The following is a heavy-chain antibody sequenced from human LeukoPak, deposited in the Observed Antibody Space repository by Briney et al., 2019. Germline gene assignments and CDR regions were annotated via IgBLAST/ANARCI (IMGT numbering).Heavy chain of an antibody. CDR1: GFAFSSYA. Sequence: GGSLRLSCAASGFAFSSYAINWVRPAPGKGLEWVSYISTSSSTMYYADSVKGRFTISRDNAKNSLYLQMNSPRDEDTAVYYCARANGGFDPWGQGTLVTVSS. J-gene: IGHJ5*02. CDR2: ISTSSSTM. V-gene: IGHV3-48*02. D-gene: IGHD7-27*01. CDR3: ARANGGFDP.